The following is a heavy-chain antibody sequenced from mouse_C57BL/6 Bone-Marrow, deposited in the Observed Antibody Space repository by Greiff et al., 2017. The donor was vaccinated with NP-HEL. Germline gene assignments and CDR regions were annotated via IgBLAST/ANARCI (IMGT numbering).Heavy chain of an antibody. CDR2: INPYNGGT. CDR3: ASFGYTFDY. J-gene: IGHJ2*01. D-gene: IGHD2-2*01. Sequence: VQLQQSGPVLVKPGASVKMSCKASGYTFTDYYMNWVKQSHGKSLEWIGVINPYNGGTSYNQKFKGKATLTVDKSSSTAYLQLNSLTSEDSADYYCASFGYTFDYWGQGTTLTVSS. CDR1: GYTFTDYY. V-gene: IGHV1-19*01.